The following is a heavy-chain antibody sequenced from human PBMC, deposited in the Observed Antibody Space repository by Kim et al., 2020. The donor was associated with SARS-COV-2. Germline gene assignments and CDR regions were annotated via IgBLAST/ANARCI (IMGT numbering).Heavy chain of an antibody. V-gene: IGHV1-3*01. CDR1: GYTFTSYA. Sequence: ASVKVSCKASGYTFTSYAMHWVRQAPGQRLEWMGWINAGNGNTKYSQKFQGRVTITRDTSASTAYMELSSLRSEDTAVYYCARDTYSSGWPTLYYYYYYGMDVWGQGTTVTVSS. CDR3: ARDTYSSGWPTLYYYYYYGMDV. D-gene: IGHD6-19*01. J-gene: IGHJ6*02. CDR2: INAGNGNT.